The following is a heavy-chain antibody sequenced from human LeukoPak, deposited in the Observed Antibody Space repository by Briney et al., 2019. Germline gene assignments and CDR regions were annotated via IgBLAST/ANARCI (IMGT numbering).Heavy chain of an antibody. J-gene: IGHJ4*02. CDR2: IYYSGST. D-gene: IGHD3-9*01. V-gene: IGHV4-30-4*08. Sequence: PSQTLSLTCTVSGGSISSGDYYWSWIRQPPGKGREWIGYIYYSGSTYYNPSLKSRVTISVDTSKNQFSLKLSSVTAADTAVYYCARGDILTPFDYWGQGTLVTVSS. CDR1: GGSISSGDYY. CDR3: ARGDILTPFDY.